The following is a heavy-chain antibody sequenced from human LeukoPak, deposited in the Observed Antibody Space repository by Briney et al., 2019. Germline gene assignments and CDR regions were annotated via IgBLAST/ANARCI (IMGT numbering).Heavy chain of an antibody. Sequence: GGSLRLSCAASGFTFSNYGMRWVRQAPGKGLEWVAVIWYDRSNKYYADSVKGRFTISRDNSKNTLYLQMNSLRAEDTAVYYCAKDKESSGWFFDYWGQGTLVTVSS. CDR3: AKDKESSGWFFDY. CDR2: IWYDRSNK. D-gene: IGHD6-19*01. CDR1: GFTFSNYG. J-gene: IGHJ4*02. V-gene: IGHV3-33*06.